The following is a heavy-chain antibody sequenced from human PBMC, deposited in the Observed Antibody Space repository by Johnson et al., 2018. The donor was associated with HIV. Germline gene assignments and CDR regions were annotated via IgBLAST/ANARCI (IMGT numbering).Heavy chain of an antibody. D-gene: IGHD2-21*02. V-gene: IGHV3-20*04. CDR1: GFTFDDYG. Sequence: VQLVESGGGVVRPGGSLRLSCAASGFTFDDYGMSWVRQAPGKGLEWVSGINWNGGSKGYGDSVKGRFTISRDNAKNSLYMQMNSLRAEDTALYYCARLRQEANCGADCHWAIWGQGTMVTVSS. CDR3: ARLRQEANCGADCHWAI. CDR2: INWNGGSK. J-gene: IGHJ3*02.